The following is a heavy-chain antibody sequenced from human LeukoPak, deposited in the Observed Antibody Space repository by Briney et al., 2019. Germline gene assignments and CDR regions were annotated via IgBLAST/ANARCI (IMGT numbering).Heavy chain of an antibody. CDR1: GFTVSSNY. CDR3: ARGFAVGATIYYGMDV. V-gene: IGHV3-66*01. J-gene: IGHJ6*02. Sequence: LSGGSLRLSCAASGFTVSSNYMSWVRQAPGKGLEWVSVIYSGGSTYYADSVKGRFTISRDNSKNTLYLQMNSLRAEDTAVYYCARGFAVGATIYYGMDVWGQGTTVTVSS. CDR2: IYSGGST. D-gene: IGHD1-26*01.